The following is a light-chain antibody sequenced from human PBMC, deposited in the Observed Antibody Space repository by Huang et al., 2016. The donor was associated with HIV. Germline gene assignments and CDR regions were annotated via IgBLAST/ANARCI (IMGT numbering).Light chain of an antibody. Sequence: EIVMTQSPATLSVSPGERATLSCRASQSVYSNLAWYQQKPGQAPRLLVCGASTRATDIPARFSGSGSGKEFSLTINSLQSEDFAVYYCQQYNDWPPWTFGQGTKVEIK. V-gene: IGKV3-15*01. J-gene: IGKJ1*01. CDR3: QQYNDWPPWT. CDR2: GAS. CDR1: QSVYSN.